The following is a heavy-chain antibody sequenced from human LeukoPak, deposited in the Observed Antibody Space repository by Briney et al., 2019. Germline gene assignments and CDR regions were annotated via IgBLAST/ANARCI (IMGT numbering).Heavy chain of an antibody. CDR2: IWYDGSNK. Sequence: GRSLRLSCAASGFTFSSYGMHWVRQAPGKGLEWVAVIWYDGSNKYYADSVKGRFTISRDNSKNTLYLQMNSLRAEDTAVYYCAKDGPMYSSGWYVDSWGQGTLVTVSS. D-gene: IGHD6-19*01. CDR1: GFTFSSYG. V-gene: IGHV3-33*06. CDR3: AKDGPMYSSGWYVDS. J-gene: IGHJ4*02.